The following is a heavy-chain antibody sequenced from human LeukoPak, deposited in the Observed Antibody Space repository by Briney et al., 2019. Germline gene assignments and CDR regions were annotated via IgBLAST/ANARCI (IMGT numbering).Heavy chain of an antibody. CDR3: VKGGYVGNPGVY. CDR2: IDSSGSST. V-gene: IGHV3-23*05. D-gene: IGHD4-23*01. CDR1: GFPFSNFA. Sequence: GGSLRLSCAASGFPFSNFAMSWVRQAPGRGLEWVTAIDSSGSSTYYTDSVKGRFTISRDNSKNTLYLQMSSLRPDDTAVHFCVKGGYVGNPGVYWGQGTLVTVSS. J-gene: IGHJ4*02.